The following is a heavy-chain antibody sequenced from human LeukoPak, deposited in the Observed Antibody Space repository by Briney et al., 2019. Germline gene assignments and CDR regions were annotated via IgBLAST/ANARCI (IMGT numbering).Heavy chain of an antibody. Sequence: SSETLSLTCTVSGGSISSGDYYWSWIRQLPGKGLEWIGYIYSSGGTHYNPSLKSRLTMSIDTSKNQFSLKLSSVTAADTAVYFCAREGGSGYPYDPWGQGTLVTVSS. D-gene: IGHD5-12*01. CDR3: AREGGSGYPYDP. CDR2: IYSSGGT. V-gene: IGHV4-31*03. CDR1: GGSISSGDYY. J-gene: IGHJ5*02.